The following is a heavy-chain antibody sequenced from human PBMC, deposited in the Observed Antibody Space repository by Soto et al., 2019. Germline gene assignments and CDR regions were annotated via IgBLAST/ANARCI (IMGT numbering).Heavy chain of an antibody. CDR2: IYYSGST. CDR1: GGSISSSSYY. D-gene: IGHD5-12*01. Sequence: PSETLSLTCTVSGGSISSSSYYWGWIRQPPGKGLEWIGSIYYSGSTYYNPSLKSRVTISVDTSKNQFSLKLSSVTAADTAVYYCARSGYVEMATITSCWGQGTLVTVSS. CDR3: ARSGYVEMATITSC. J-gene: IGHJ4*02. V-gene: IGHV4-39*01.